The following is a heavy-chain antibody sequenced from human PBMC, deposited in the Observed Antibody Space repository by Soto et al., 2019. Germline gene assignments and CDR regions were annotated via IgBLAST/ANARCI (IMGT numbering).Heavy chain of an antibody. CDR1: GYTFTSYD. V-gene: IGHV1-3*01. Sequence: GASVKVSCKASGYTFTSYDINWVRQAPGQRLEWMGWMNGGNGNTKYSQKFQGRVTITRDTSASTAYMELSSLRSEDTAVYYCMSGPFDYWGQGTLVTVSS. CDR3: MSGPFDY. J-gene: IGHJ4*02. CDR2: MNGGNGNT.